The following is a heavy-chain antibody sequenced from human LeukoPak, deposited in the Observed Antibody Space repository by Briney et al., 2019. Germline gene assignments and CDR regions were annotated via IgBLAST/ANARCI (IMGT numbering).Heavy chain of an antibody. Sequence: ASVKASCKASGYSPTSYGISWVRHAPGQWVEWMGWISTFNGNTNYAQKLQGRVTMTTDTSTSPASMELRGLRSADTAVYYCARDRVLLYFSFLFSSDAFDIWGQGTMVTVSS. D-gene: IGHD2/OR15-2a*01. CDR1: GYSPTSYG. CDR3: ARDRVLLYFSFLFSSDAFDI. J-gene: IGHJ3*02. CDR2: ISTFNGNT. V-gene: IGHV1-18*01.